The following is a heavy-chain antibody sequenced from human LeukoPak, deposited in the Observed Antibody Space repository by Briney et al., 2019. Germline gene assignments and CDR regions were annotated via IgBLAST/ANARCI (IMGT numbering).Heavy chain of an antibody. J-gene: IGHJ6*03. Sequence: GGSLRLSCAASGFTFGSHWMSWVRQAPGKGLEWVANIKQDGSEKYYVESVKDRFTISRDNAKNSVYLQMNSLRAEDTAVYYCARVGEAFYMDVWGKGTTVTAYS. CDR1: GFTFGSHW. CDR3: ARVGEAFYMDV. CDR2: IKQDGSEK. V-gene: IGHV3-7*01. D-gene: IGHD3-10*01.